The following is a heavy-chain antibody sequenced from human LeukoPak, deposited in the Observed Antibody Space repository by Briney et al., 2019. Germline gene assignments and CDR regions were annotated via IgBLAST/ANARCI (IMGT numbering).Heavy chain of an antibody. Sequence: GGSLRLSCTASGFKFGDYAIIWVRQAPGKGLEWVAVISYDGSHKYYADSVKGRFSISRDNSKNTLYLQMNSLRADDTAVYYCAKGARGDTVTSIVGLNWFDPWGQGTLVTVSS. D-gene: IGHD4-17*01. CDR1: GFKFGDYA. V-gene: IGHV3-30*04. CDR3: AKGARGDTVTSIVGLNWFDP. J-gene: IGHJ5*02. CDR2: ISYDGSHK.